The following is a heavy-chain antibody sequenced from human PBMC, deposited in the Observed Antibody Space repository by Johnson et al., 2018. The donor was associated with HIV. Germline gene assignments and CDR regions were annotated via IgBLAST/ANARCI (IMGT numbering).Heavy chain of an antibody. CDR2: ISYDGSNK. D-gene: IGHD6-13*01. CDR1: GFTFSSYA. Sequence: QMLLVESGGGVVQPGRSLRLSCAASGFTFSSYAMHWVRQAPGKGLEWVAVISYDGSNKYYADSVKGRFTISRDNSKNTLYLQMNSLRAEDTAVYYCAREKLRYSGPSKHDACGIWGQGTMVTVSS. V-gene: IGHV3-30-3*01. CDR3: AREKLRYSGPSKHDACGI. J-gene: IGHJ3*02.